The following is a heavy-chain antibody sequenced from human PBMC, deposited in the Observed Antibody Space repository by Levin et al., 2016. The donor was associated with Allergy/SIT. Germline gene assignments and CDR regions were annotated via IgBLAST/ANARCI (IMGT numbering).Heavy chain of an antibody. CDR1: GFTFNSYG. J-gene: IGHJ5*01. CDR3: AKGARSNTWPDS. CDR2: ISSDGSNK. Sequence: GESLKISCAASGFTFNSYGMHWVRQAPGKGLEWVTLISSDGSNKYYADSVKGRFTISRDNSNNTLYLHMTSLRTEDTAVYYCAKGARSNTWPDSWGQGTLVTVSS. V-gene: IGHV3-30*18.